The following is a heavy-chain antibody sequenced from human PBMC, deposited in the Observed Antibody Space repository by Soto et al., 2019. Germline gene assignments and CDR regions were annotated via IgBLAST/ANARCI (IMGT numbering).Heavy chain of an antibody. D-gene: IGHD1-26*01. CDR3: ARDPSIVGADGEEYYYYYGMDV. V-gene: IGHV3-13*01. CDR1: GFTFSNYD. J-gene: IGHJ6*02. Sequence: GGSLRLSCAASGFTFSNYDMHWVGQVTGKGLEWVSGITTAGDTYYVDSVKGRFTISRDNAKNSLYPQMNSLRAEDTAVYYCARDPSIVGADGEEYYYYYGMDVWGQGTTVTVSS. CDR2: ITTAGDT.